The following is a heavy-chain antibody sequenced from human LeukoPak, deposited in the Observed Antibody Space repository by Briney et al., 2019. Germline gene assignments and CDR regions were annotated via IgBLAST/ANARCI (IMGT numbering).Heavy chain of an antibody. CDR3: ARGIVGTTMGRY. CDR1: GFTFSTYW. V-gene: IGHV3-74*01. D-gene: IGHD1-26*01. Sequence: GGSLRLSCAASGFTFSTYWMHWVRQAPGKGLVWVPRINTDGSGTIYADSVKGRFTISRDNAKNTVYLQMNSLRVEDTAVYYCARGIVGTTMGRYWGQGTLVTVSS. J-gene: IGHJ4*02. CDR2: INTDGSGT.